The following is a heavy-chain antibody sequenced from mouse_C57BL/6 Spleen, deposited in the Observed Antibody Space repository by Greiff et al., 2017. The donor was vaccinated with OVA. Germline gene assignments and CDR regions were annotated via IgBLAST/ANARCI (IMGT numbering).Heavy chain of an antibody. D-gene: IGHD1-2*01. CDR3: ARGDTSAYGCFDF. Sequence: QVQLQQPGAELVKPGASVKLSCKASGYTFTSYWMHWVKQRPGQGLEWIGRIHPNSGSTNYNEKFKSKATLTVDKSSSTAYMQRSSLTSEDSAVLYCARGDTSAYGCFDFWGTGTPVTVSA. CDR2: IHPNSGST. J-gene: IGHJ1*03. V-gene: IGHV1-64*01. CDR1: GYTFTSYW.